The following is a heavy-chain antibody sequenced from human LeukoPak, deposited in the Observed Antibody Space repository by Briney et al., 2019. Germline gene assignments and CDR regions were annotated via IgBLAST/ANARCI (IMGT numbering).Heavy chain of an antibody. V-gene: IGHV1-8*01. CDR3: ATGPRNDP. Sequence: GASVKVSCKTSGYPFTKWEINWGRQAAGQGLEWLGWVHPDNGNTYYAQRFRGRVPMSRDPSTTTAYMELSGLRSNDPAVYFCATGPRNDPWGQGTLVTVSS. D-gene: IGHD1-14*01. CDR2: VHPDNGNT. J-gene: IGHJ5*02. CDR1: GYPFTKWE.